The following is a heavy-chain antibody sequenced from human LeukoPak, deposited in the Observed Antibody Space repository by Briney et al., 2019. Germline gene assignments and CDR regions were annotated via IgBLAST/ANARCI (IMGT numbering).Heavy chain of an antibody. CDR1: GFTFSAYY. CDR2: ISRSGSTR. J-gene: IGHJ3*02. CDR3: ARTAYYYDSSGYDDAFDI. Sequence: GGSLRLSCAASGFTFSAYYMSWIRQAPGKGLEWVSHISRSGSTRYYADSLKGRFTISRDNAKNSLYLQMNSLRAEDTAVYYCARTAYYYDSSGYDDAFDIWGQGTMVTVSS. D-gene: IGHD3-22*01. V-gene: IGHV3-11*01.